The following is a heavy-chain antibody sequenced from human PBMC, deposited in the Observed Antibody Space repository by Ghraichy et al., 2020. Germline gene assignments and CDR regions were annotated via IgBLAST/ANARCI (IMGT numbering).Heavy chain of an antibody. Sequence: LETLSLTCTVSGGSISSSSYYWGWIRQPPGKGLEWIGSIYYSGSTYYNPSLKSRVTISVDTSKNQFSLKLSSVTAADTAVYYCALFPPQGGAFDIWGQGTMVTVSS. CDR1: GGSISSSSYY. CDR3: ALFPPQGGAFDI. J-gene: IGHJ3*02. CDR2: IYYSGST. D-gene: IGHD3-16*01. V-gene: IGHV4-39*01.